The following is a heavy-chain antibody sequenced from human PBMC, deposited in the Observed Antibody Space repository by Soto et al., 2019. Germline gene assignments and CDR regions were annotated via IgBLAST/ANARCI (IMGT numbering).Heavy chain of an antibody. CDR1: GFTFSTYA. J-gene: IGHJ4*01. D-gene: IGHD1-20*01. Sequence: PGGSLRLSCAASGFTFSTYAMTWVRQAPGRGPEWVSTITYNSFSTYYTDSVQGRFIISRDNSKNTLFLQMNSLRAEDTAVYYCAKLYKNAWPIDYWGQGALVTVSS. CDR2: ITYNSFST. CDR3: AKLYKNAWPIDY. V-gene: IGHV3-23*01.